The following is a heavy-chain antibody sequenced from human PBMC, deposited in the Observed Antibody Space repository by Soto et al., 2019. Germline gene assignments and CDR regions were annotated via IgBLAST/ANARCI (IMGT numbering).Heavy chain of an antibody. D-gene: IGHD3-9*01. CDR3: ARGAGYYDILTGSFDY. V-gene: IGHV1-69*01. CDR1: GGTFSSYA. J-gene: IGHJ4*02. CDR2: IIPIFGTA. Sequence: QVQLVQSGAEVQKPGSSVKVSCKASGGTFSSYAISWVRQAPGQGLEWMGGIIPIFGTANYAQKFQGRVTITADESTSTAYMELSSLRSEDTAVYYCARGAGYYDILTGSFDYWGQGTLVTVSS.